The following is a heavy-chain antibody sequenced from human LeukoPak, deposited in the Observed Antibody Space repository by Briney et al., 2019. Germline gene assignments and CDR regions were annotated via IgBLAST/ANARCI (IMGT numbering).Heavy chain of an antibody. CDR1: GFTVSSNY. D-gene: IGHD3-16*02. V-gene: IGHV3-66*01. CDR3: ARDWGLRLGELSWYYFDY. J-gene: IGHJ4*02. CDR2: IYSGGST. Sequence: GGSLRLSCAASGFTVSSNYMNWVRQAPGRGLEWVSVIYSGGSTYYADSVKGRFSISRDNSKNTLYLQMNSLRAEDTAVYYWARDWGLRLGELSWYYFDYWGQGTLVTVSS.